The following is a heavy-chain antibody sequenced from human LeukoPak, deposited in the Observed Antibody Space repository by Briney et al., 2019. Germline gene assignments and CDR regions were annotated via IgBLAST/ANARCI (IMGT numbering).Heavy chain of an antibody. CDR2: INHSGST. J-gene: IGHJ4*02. V-gene: IGHV4-34*01. CDR3: ARGNLKQWLVPNYFDY. Sequence: PSETLSLTCAVYGGSSSGYYWSWIRQPPGKGLEWIGEINHSGSTNYNPSLKSRVTISVDTSKNQFSLKLSSVTAADTAVYYCARGNLKQWLVPNYFDYWGQGTLVTVSS. CDR1: GGSSSGYY. D-gene: IGHD6-19*01.